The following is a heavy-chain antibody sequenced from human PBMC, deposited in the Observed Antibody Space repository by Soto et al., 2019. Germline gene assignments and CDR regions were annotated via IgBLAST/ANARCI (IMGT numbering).Heavy chain of an antibody. D-gene: IGHD1-20*01. CDR3: ATRIVRNGGITGTNYGEYYFDY. CDR1: GYTFTSYG. V-gene: IGHV1-18*01. Sequence: ASVKVSCKASGYTFTSYGISWVRQAPGQGLEWMGWISAYNGNTNYAQKLQGRVTMTTDTSTSTAYMELSSLGSEDTAVYYCATRIVRNGGITGTNYGEYYFDYWGQGTLVTVSS. J-gene: IGHJ4*02. CDR2: ISAYNGNT.